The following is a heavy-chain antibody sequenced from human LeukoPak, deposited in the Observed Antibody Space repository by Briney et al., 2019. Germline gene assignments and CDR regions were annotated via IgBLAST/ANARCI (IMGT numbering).Heavy chain of an antibody. CDR1: GFTFSSYS. D-gene: IGHD1-26*01. CDR3: AKVGSGSYRGLDY. J-gene: IGHJ4*02. Sequence: KPGGSLRLSCAASGFTFSSYSMNWVRQAPGKGLEWVSSISSSSSYIYYADSVKGRFTISRDNAKNSLYLQMNSLRAEDTAVYYCAKVGSGSYRGLDYWGQGTLVTVSS. V-gene: IGHV3-21*01. CDR2: ISSSSSYI.